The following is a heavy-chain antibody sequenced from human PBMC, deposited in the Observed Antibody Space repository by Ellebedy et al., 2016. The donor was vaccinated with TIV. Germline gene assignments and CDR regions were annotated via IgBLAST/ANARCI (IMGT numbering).Heavy chain of an antibody. CDR3: ARAIYGASNL. CDR1: GFTLSNYW. D-gene: IGHD4-17*01. Sequence: PGGSLRLSCTASGFTLSNYWMTWVRQAPGRGLEWVANINEDGTKKHFVDSVRGRFTISRDDAGNSLFLQMNSLGAEDTAVYYCARAIYGASNLWGRGTLVTVSS. V-gene: IGHV3-7*01. CDR2: INEDGTKK. J-gene: IGHJ2*01.